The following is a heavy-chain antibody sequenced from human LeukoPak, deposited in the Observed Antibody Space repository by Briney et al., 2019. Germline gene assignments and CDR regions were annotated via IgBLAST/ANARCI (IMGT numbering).Heavy chain of an antibody. D-gene: IGHD6-6*01. CDR2: IYYGGST. CDR1: GGSISSYY. Sequence: SETLSLTCTVSGGSISSYYWSWIRQPPGKGLEWIGYIYYGGSTNYNPSLKSRVTISVDTSKSQFSLKLSSVTAADTAVYYCARSAYSSSSGDLDYWGQGTLVTVSS. CDR3: ARSAYSSSSGDLDY. J-gene: IGHJ4*02. V-gene: IGHV4-59*01.